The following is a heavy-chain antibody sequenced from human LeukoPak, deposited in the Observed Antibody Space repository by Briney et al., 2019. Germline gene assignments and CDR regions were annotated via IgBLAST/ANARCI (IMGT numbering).Heavy chain of an antibody. CDR1: EFTFSSHT. J-gene: IGHJ1*01. V-gene: IGHV3-23*01. Sequence: GGSLSLPCPASEFTFSSHTMSWVRQPPGKGLEWVSAIGGSGDSTYYADSVKGRFTISRDNSQNTLYLQMNSLRAEDTAVYYCAKDPLEQLSTIYFQNWGQGTLVTVSS. CDR3: AKDPLEQLSTIYFQN. D-gene: IGHD6-6*01. CDR2: IGGSGDST.